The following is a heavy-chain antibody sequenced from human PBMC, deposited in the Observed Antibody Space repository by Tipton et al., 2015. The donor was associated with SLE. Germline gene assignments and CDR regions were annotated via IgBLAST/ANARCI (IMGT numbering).Heavy chain of an antibody. CDR1: GGSISSYY. D-gene: IGHD6-13*01. CDR3: ARFSLAAAGTWFDP. V-gene: IGHV4-59*08. Sequence: GLVKPSETLSLTCTVSGGSISSYYWSRIRQPPGKGLEWIGYIYYSGSTNYNPSLKSRVTISVDTSKNQFSLKLSSVTAADTAVYYCARFSLAAAGTWFDPWGQGTLVTVSS. J-gene: IGHJ5*02. CDR2: IYYSGST.